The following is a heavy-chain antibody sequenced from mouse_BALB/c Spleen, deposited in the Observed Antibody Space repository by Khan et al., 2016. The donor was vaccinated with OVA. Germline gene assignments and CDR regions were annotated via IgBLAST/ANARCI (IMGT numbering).Heavy chain of an antibody. CDR3: ARDGYSPWFAY. CDR1: GFNIKDYY. V-gene: IGHV14-1*02. J-gene: IGHJ3*01. D-gene: IGHD2-3*01. CDR2: IDPENGDT. Sequence: VQLKESGAELVRPGALVKLSCKASGFNIKDYYMPWVKQRPEQGLVWIGRIDPENGDTISDPKFQGKASITSDTSSNTAYLQLSSLTSEDTAVYYCARDGYSPWFAYWGQGTLVTVSA.